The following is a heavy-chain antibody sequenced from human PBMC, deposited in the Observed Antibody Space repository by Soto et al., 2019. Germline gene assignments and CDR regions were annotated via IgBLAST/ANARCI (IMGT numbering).Heavy chain of an antibody. CDR3: ARIHWTQSSLDY. CDR1: GGSIDSGAYS. Sequence: SETLSLTCAVSGGSIDSGAYSLSWIRQPPGKGLEWIGYVSHSGIAYSIPSLNGRLTLSVDSSQTQFSLKLTSVTAADSAVYYCARIHWTQSSLDYWGRGILVTVSS. J-gene: IGHJ4*02. CDR2: VSHSGIA. V-gene: IGHV4-30-2*01. D-gene: IGHD6-19*01.